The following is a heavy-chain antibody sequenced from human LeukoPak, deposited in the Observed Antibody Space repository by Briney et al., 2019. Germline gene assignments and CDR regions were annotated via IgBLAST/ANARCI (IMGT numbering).Heavy chain of an antibody. Sequence: SETLSLTCAVYGGSFSGYYWSWIRQPPGKGLEWIGEINHSGSTNYNPSLKSRVTISVDTSKNQFSLKLSSVTAADTAVYYCARVMVRGVIPTLYYYYYYMDVWGKGTTVTVSS. V-gene: IGHV4-34*01. J-gene: IGHJ6*03. CDR3: ARVMVRGVIPTLYYYYYYMDV. CDR1: GGSFSGYY. D-gene: IGHD3-10*01. CDR2: INHSGST.